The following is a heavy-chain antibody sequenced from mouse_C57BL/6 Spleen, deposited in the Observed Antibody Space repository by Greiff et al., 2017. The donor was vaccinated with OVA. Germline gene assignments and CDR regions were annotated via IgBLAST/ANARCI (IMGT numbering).Heavy chain of an antibody. J-gene: IGHJ4*01. CDR2: IHPNSGST. V-gene: IGHV1-64*01. D-gene: IGHD4-1*01. CDR3: APLNWDYAVDY. Sequence: QVQLKQPGAELVKPGASVKLSCKASGYTFTSYWMHWVKQRPGQGLEWIGMIHPNSGSTNYNEKFKSKATLTVDKSSSTAYMQLSSLTSEDSAVYYCAPLNWDYAVDYWGQGTSVTVSS. CDR1: GYTFTSYW.